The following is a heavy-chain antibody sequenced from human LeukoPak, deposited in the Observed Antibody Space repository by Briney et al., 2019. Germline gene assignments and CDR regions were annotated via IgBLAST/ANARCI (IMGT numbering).Heavy chain of an antibody. Sequence: SQTLSLTCTVSVYSISSGYYWGWIRQPPGKGLEWIGSIHHSGITYYNPSLKSRVTISVDTSKNQFSLKLSSVTAADTAVYYCARHSIIGGTEYAFDIWGQGTMVTVSS. CDR2: IHHSGIT. CDR3: ARHSIIGGTEYAFDI. CDR1: VYSISSGYY. D-gene: IGHD2-15*01. J-gene: IGHJ3*02. V-gene: IGHV4-38-2*02.